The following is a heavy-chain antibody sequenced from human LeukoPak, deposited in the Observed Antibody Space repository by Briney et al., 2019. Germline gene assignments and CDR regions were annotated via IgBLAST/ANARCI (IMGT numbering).Heavy chain of an antibody. J-gene: IGHJ4*02. V-gene: IGHV3-23*01. Sequence: GGSLRLSCATSGFTFFNYAMNWVRQAPGKGLEWVSSISGSAGTTYFADSVKGRFTISRDSSKSTVYLQMNRLRADDTAIYYCAKDLSPYCSGASCSAFDFWGRGTLVTVSS. CDR2: ISGSAGTT. D-gene: IGHD2-15*01. CDR3: AKDLSPYCSGASCSAFDF. CDR1: GFTFFNYA.